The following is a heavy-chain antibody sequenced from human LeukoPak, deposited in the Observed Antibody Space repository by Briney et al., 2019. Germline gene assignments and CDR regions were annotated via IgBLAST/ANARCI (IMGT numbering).Heavy chain of an antibody. CDR3: ARGRGLEERFDY. J-gene: IGHJ4*02. V-gene: IGHV1-46*01. Sequence: ASVKVSCKASGYTFTSYYMHWVRQAPGQGLEWMGIINPSGGSTSYAQKFQGRVTMTRDTSTSTVYMELSRLRSDDTAVYYCARGRGLEERFDYWGQGTLVTVSS. CDR1: GYTFTSYY. CDR2: INPSGGST. D-gene: IGHD1-1*01.